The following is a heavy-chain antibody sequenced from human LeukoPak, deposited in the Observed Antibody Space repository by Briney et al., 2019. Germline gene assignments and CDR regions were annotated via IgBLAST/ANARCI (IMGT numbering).Heavy chain of an antibody. CDR2: ISGSDGST. V-gene: IGHV3-23*01. D-gene: IGHD3-10*01. Sequence: GGSLRLSCAASGFTFSSYAMSWVRQTPGKGLEWVSGISGSDGSTYYTDSVKGRFTISRDNSKNTLYLYMNSLRAEDTAVYYCAKDVTFYFGSGSNPNWFDPWGQGTLVTVSS. J-gene: IGHJ5*02. CDR1: GFTFSSYA. CDR3: AKDVTFYFGSGSNPNWFDP.